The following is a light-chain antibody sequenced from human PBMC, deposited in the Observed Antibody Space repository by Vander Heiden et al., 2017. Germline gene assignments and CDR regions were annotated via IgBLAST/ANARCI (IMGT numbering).Light chain of an antibody. CDR1: QGISGY. CDR3: QQYYSYPFT. Sequence: AIRMTQSPSSFSASTGDRVTITCRASQGISGYLAWYQQKPGKAPKLLIYAASTLQSGVLSRFSGSGSGTDFTLTISCLQSEDFATYYCQQYYSYPFTFGPGTKVDIK. CDR2: AAS. J-gene: IGKJ3*01. V-gene: IGKV1-8*01.